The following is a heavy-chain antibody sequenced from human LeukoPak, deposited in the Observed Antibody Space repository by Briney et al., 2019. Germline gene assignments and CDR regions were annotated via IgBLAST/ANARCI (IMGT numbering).Heavy chain of an antibody. Sequence: SETLSLTCTVSGGSISGYYWSWIRQPPGKGLEWIGYIYYSGSTNYNPSLKSRVTISVDTSKNQFSLKLSSVTAADTAVYYCARDGGQWLDRGFDYWGQGTLVTVSS. V-gene: IGHV4-59*12. CDR1: GGSISGYY. D-gene: IGHD6-19*01. CDR3: ARDGGQWLDRGFDY. J-gene: IGHJ4*02. CDR2: IYYSGST.